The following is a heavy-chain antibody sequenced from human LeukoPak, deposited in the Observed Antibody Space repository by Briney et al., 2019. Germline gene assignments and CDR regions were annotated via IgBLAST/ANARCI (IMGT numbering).Heavy chain of an antibody. J-gene: IGHJ6*03. D-gene: IGHD1-1*01. CDR3: ARVLAPQGNWNPWHMDV. Sequence: TLSLTCTVSGGSISSGGYYWSWIRQPPGKGLEWIGYIYHSGSTYYNPSLKSRVTISVDRSKNQFSLKLSSVTAADTAVYYCARVLAPQGNWNPWHMDVWGKGTTVTVSS. CDR2: IYHSGST. CDR1: GGSISSGGYY. V-gene: IGHV4-30-2*01.